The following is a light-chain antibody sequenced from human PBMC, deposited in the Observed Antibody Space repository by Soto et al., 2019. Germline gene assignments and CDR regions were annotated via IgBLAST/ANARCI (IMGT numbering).Light chain of an antibody. CDR3: TSYAGGNNV. Sequence: QSALTQPPSASGSPGQSVTISCTGTSSDVGGYNYVSWYQQHPGKVPKLMVYEVNKRPSGVPDRFSGSKSGNTASLTVFGLQADDEADYYCTSYAGGNNVFGTGTKLTVL. CDR2: EVN. V-gene: IGLV2-8*01. J-gene: IGLJ1*01. CDR1: SSDVGGYNY.